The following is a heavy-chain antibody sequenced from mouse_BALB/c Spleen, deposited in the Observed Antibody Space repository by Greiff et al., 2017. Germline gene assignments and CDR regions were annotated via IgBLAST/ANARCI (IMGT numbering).Heavy chain of an antibody. CDR1: GYTFTSYY. V-gene: IGHV1S81*02. CDR3: TRGYYGSSLYYAMDY. D-gene: IGHD1-1*01. CDR2: INPSNGGT. J-gene: IGHJ4*01. Sequence: VQLQESGAELVKPGASVKLSCKASGYTFTSYYMYWVKQRPGQGLEWIGEINPSNGGTNFNEKFKSKATLTVDKSSSTAYMQLSSLTSEDSAVYYCTRGYYGSSLYYAMDYWGQGTSVTVSS.